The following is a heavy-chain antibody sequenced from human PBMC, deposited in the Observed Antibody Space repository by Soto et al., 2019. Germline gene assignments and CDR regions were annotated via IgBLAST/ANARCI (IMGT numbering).Heavy chain of an antibody. D-gene: IGHD1-1*01. J-gene: IGHJ4*02. Sequence: QVQLVQSGAEVKKPGSSVKVSCKASGGTFSSYAISWVRQAPGQGLEWMGGIIPIFGTANYAQKFQGRVTITGDEATSTAYMELSGLRSEDTAVYYCARGDKGYNWNGVSNYWGQGALVTVSS. CDR1: GGTFSSYA. CDR3: ARGDKGYNWNGVSNY. CDR2: IIPIFGTA. V-gene: IGHV1-69*12.